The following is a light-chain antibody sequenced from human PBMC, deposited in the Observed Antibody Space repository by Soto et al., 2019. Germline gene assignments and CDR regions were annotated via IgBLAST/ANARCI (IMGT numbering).Light chain of an antibody. CDR3: SSYAGSNNLYVV. J-gene: IGLJ2*01. Sequence: QSALTQPPSASGSPGQSVTISCTGTSSDVGVYDYVSWYQQNPGKAPKLMIYEVNKRPSGVPDRFSGSKSGNTASLTVSGLQAEDEALYYCSSYAGSNNLYVVFGGGTKLTVL. V-gene: IGLV2-8*01. CDR1: SSDVGVYDY. CDR2: EVN.